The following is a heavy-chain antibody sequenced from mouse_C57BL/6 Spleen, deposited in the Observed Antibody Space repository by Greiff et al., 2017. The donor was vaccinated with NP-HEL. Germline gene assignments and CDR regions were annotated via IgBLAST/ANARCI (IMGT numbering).Heavy chain of an antibody. V-gene: IGHV1-82*01. CDR1: GYAFSSSW. CDR3: ARSTDSSGSAWFAY. Sequence: QVQLQQSGPELVKPGASVKISCKASGYAFSSSWMNWVKQRPGKGLEWIGRIYPGDGDTNYNGKFKGKATLTADKSSSTAYMQLSSLTSEDSSVYFCARSTDSSGSAWFAYWGQGTLVTVSA. CDR2: IYPGDGDT. D-gene: IGHD3-2*02. J-gene: IGHJ3*01.